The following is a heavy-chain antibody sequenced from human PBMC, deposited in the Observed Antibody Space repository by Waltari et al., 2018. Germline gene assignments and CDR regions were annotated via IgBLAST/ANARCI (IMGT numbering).Heavy chain of an antibody. J-gene: IGHJ4*02. Sequence: QVQLVESGEGVVQPGRTLRRSCAASGFPFSTLPMHWVRQAPGKGLEWVSGISYDGNNKFYADSVKGRFTISRDNSKNMLQLQMNSLRVEDTAIYYCVKDRGTGDGMYYFNNWGQGTLVTVSS. CDR2: ISYDGNNK. D-gene: IGHD7-27*01. CDR1: GFPFSTLP. V-gene: IGHV3-30-3*01. CDR3: VKDRGTGDGMYYFNN.